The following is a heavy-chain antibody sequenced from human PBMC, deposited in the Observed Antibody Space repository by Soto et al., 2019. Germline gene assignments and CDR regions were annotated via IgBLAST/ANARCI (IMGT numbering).Heavy chain of an antibody. CDR2: IYSSGST. CDR3: ARSPEATVTAFDY. D-gene: IGHD4-17*01. CDR1: GGSISSGGYY. V-gene: IGHV4-31*03. Sequence: QVQLQESGPGLVKPSQTLSLTCTVSGGSISSGGYYWSWIRQHPGKGLEWIGYIYSSGSTYYNPPLKRRGTISVYTPKNQFSLKLSSVTAADTAVYYCARSPEATVTAFDYGGQGTLVTVSS. J-gene: IGHJ4*02.